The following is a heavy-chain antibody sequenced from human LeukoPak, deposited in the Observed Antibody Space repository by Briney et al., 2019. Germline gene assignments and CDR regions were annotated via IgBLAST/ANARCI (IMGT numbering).Heavy chain of an antibody. CDR1: GGSFSGYY. CDR2: INHSGST. V-gene: IGHV4-34*01. D-gene: IGHD4-17*01. CDR3: ARVYGDTGLDAFDI. J-gene: IGHJ3*02. Sequence: SETLSLTCAVYGGSFSGYYWSWIRQPPGKGLEWIGEINHSGSTNYNPSLKSRVTISVDTSKNQFSLKLSSVTAADTAVYYCARVYGDTGLDAFDIWGQGTMVTVSS.